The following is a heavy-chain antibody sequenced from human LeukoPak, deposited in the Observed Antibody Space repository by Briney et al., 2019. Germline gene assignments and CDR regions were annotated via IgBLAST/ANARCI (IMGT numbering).Heavy chain of an antibody. D-gene: IGHD3-10*01. J-gene: IGHJ4*02. V-gene: IGHV3-23*01. CDR2: VTGSGVST. Sequence: PGGSLRLSCAASGFTFSSYGMTWVRQAPGKGLEWVSAVTGSGVSTYYADSVKGRFTISRDNAKNSLYLQMNSLRAEDTALYYCARDDYGSGSWNDYWGQGTLVTVSS. CDR1: GFTFSSYG. CDR3: ARDDYGSGSWNDY.